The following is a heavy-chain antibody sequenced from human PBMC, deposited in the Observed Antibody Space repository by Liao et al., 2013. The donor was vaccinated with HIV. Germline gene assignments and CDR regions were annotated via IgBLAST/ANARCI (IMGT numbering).Heavy chain of an antibody. D-gene: IGHD3-3*01. J-gene: IGHJ6*03. CDR1: GGSISPYY. CDR2: IYSSGST. CDR3: ARVGDFWSGHHPYYYYMDV. V-gene: IGHV4-4*07. Sequence: QVQLQESGPGLVKPSETLSLTCIVSGGSISPYYWNWIRQPAGKGLEWLGRIYSSGSTNYNPSLKGRVSMSVDTSMNQFSLRLSSVTAADTAVYYCARVGDFWSGHHPYYYYMDVWGKGTTVTVSS.